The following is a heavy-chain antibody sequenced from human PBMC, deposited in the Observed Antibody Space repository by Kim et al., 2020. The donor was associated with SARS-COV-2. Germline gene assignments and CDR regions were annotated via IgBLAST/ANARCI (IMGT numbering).Heavy chain of an antibody. CDR3: ANPRQPDY. J-gene: IGHJ4*02. V-gene: IGHV3-23*01. Sequence: GSLRLSCVASGFTFRNYGMTWVRQAPGKGLEWVSGISGSGDKTTYADSVKGRFTVSRDNSKNTLYLQMSSLRAEDTAMYYCANPRQPDYWGQGTLVTVSS. CDR2: ISGSGDKT. CDR1: GFTFRNYG. D-gene: IGHD6-13*01.